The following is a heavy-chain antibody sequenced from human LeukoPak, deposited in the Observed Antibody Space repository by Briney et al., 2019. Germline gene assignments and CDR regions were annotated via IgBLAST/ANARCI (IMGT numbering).Heavy chain of an antibody. D-gene: IGHD3-10*01. V-gene: IGHV1-46*01. CDR3: ARAADDDYGSGSYYTWFDP. CDR1: GYTFTSYY. Sequence: ASVKVSCKASGYTFTSYYMHWVRQAPGQGLEWMGIINPSGGSTSYAQKFQGRVTMTRDTSTSTVYMGLSSLRSEDTAVYYCARAADDDYGSGSYYTWFDPWGQGTLVTVSS. CDR2: INPSGGST. J-gene: IGHJ5*02.